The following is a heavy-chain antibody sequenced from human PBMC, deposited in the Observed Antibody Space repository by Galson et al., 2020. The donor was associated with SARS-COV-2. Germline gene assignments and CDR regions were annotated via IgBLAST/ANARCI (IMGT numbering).Heavy chain of an antibody. CDR3: ARQVVVVATLIRWGWYFDL. V-gene: IGHV4-39*01. CDR1: GGSISSSSYY. D-gene: IGHD2-15*01. Sequence: SETLSLTCTVSGGSISSSSYYWGWIRQPPGKGLEWIGTIYYSGNTYYNPSLKSRVTISVDTSKNHFSLKLNSVTAADTAVYYCARQVVVVATLIRWGWYFDLWGRGTLVTVSS. CDR2: IYYSGNT. J-gene: IGHJ2*01.